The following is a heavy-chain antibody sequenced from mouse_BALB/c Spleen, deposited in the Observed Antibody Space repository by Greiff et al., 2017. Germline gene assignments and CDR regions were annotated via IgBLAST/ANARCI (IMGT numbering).Heavy chain of an antibody. D-gene: IGHD2-14*01. CDR2: IYPGDGST. CDR1: GYTFTSYY. CDR3: ARRGRYERSFDY. J-gene: IGHJ2*01. Sequence: QVQLQQSGPELVKPGASVKMSCKASGYTFTSYYIHWVKQRPGQGLEWIGWIYPGDGSTKYNEKFKGKTTLTADKSSSTAYMLLSSLTSEDSAIYFCARRGRYERSFDYWGQGTTLTVSS. V-gene: IGHV1S56*01.